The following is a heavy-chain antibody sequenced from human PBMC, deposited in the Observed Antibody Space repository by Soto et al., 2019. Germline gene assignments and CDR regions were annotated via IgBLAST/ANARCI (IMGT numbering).Heavy chain of an antibody. CDR1: GFTSSSYA. V-gene: IGHV3-23*01. Sequence: GESLKISCAASGFTSSSYAMSWVRQTPGRGLQLVSVISGSDGRAYYADSVKGRFTISRDTSNNTLYLQMSSLRVEDTAVYYCAKESRAEPGRYFDYWGQGTLVTVSS. CDR3: AKESRAEPGRYFDY. J-gene: IGHJ4*02. CDR2: ISGSDGRA.